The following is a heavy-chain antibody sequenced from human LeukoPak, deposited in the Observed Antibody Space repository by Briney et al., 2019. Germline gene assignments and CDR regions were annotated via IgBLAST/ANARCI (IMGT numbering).Heavy chain of an antibody. CDR3: ARDRGSDYSSLSWFDP. Sequence: SETLSLACTVSGGSISSGSYYWSWIRQPAGKGLEWIGRIYTSGSTNYNPSLKSRVTISVDTSKNQFSLKLSSVTAADTAVYYCARDRGSDYSSLSWFDPWGQGTLVTVSS. D-gene: IGHD6-6*01. V-gene: IGHV4-61*02. CDR2: IYTSGST. CDR1: GGSISSGSYY. J-gene: IGHJ5*02.